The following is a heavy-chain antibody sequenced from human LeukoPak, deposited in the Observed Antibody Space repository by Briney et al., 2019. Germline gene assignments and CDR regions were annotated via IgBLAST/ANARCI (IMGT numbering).Heavy chain of an antibody. D-gene: IGHD4-17*01. Sequence: SETLSLTCTVSGGSVTSYYWSWIRQPPGKGLEWIGYIYYSGSTYYNPSLKSRVTISVDTSKNQFSLKLSSVTAADTAVYYCARDRLYGDYEYFDYWGQGTLVTVSS. CDR1: GGSVTSYY. CDR3: ARDRLYGDYEYFDY. J-gene: IGHJ4*02. CDR2: IYYSGST. V-gene: IGHV4-30-4*08.